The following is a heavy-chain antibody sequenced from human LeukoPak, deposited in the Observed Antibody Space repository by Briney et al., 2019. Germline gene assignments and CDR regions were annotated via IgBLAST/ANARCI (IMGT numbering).Heavy chain of an antibody. Sequence: AGGSLRLSCAASGFTFNNYWMTWVRQAPGMGLEWVANIKQDGSEKYYVDSVKGRFTISRDIAKNSLYLQMNSLRAEDTAVYYCARAAYYMDVWGKGTTVIISS. V-gene: IGHV3-7*01. CDR2: IKQDGSEK. CDR3: ARAAYYMDV. J-gene: IGHJ6*03. CDR1: GFTFNNYW.